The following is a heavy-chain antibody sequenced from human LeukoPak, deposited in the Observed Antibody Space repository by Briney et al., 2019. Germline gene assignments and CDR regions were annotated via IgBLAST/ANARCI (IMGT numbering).Heavy chain of an antibody. Sequence: GGSLRLSCAASGFTFSSYSMNWVRQAPGKGLEWGSSISSSSSYIYYADSVKGRFTISRDNAKNSLYLQMNSLRAEDTAVYYCARSAGGYSYVDYWGQGTLVTVSS. CDR3: ARSAGGYSYVDY. V-gene: IGHV3-21*01. CDR2: ISSSSSYI. J-gene: IGHJ4*02. CDR1: GFTFSSYS. D-gene: IGHD5-18*01.